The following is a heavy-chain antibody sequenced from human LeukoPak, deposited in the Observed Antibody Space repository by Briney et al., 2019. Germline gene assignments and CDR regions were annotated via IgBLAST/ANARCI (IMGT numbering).Heavy chain of an antibody. CDR1: LDSTTSNF. CDR3: AREILGGFNPGAY. CDR2: IHRSGSP. Sequence: SGTLSLTCTVSLDSTTSNFWSWVRQPPGKGLEWMGEIHRSGSPNYNPSLQSRVTISIDRSRNQIVLELSSVTAADTAVYYCAREILGGFNPGAYWGQGTLVTVSS. D-gene: IGHD1-14*01. V-gene: IGHV4-4*02. J-gene: IGHJ4*02.